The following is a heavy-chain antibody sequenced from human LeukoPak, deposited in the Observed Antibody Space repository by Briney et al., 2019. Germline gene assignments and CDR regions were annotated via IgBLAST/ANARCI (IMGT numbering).Heavy chain of an antibody. CDR2: INHSGST. J-gene: IGHJ3*02. V-gene: IGHV4-34*01. D-gene: IGHD2-15*01. CDR1: GGSFCGYY. Sequence: SETLSLTCAVYGGSFCGYYWIWIRQPPGKGLEWIGEINHSGSTNYNPSLKSRVTISVDTSKNQFSLKLGSVTAADTAVYYCARERVVVVAAASDAFDIWGQGTMVTVSS. CDR3: ARERVVVVAAASDAFDI.